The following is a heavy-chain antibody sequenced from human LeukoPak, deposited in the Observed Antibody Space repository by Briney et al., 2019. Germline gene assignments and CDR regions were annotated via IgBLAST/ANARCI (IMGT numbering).Heavy chain of an antibody. Sequence: GGSLRLSCAPSGFTFSSYSMNWVRQAPGNGLEWDSYISSSSSTIYYADSVKGRFTISRDNAKNSLYLQMNSLRAEDTAVYYCARADRLLWFGELLHPHMDVWGQGTTVTVSS. CDR1: GFTFSSYS. CDR2: ISSSSSTI. J-gene: IGHJ6*02. V-gene: IGHV3-48*01. CDR3: ARADRLLWFGELLHPHMDV. D-gene: IGHD3-10*01.